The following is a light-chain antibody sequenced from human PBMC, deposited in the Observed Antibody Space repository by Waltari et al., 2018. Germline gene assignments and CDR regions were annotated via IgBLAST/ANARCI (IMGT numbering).Light chain of an antibody. CDR2: TAS. V-gene: IGKV1-12*01. CDR3: QQSHSFPWT. Sequence: DIQMTKSPSYVSASVGNRVTITCRASQVIGTWLAWYQQKPGKAPRLLIYTASGLRDGVPSRFSGSGSGTDFTLTINSLQPEDFAIYYCQQSHSFPWTFGQGTRVDIK. J-gene: IGKJ1*01. CDR1: QVIGTW.